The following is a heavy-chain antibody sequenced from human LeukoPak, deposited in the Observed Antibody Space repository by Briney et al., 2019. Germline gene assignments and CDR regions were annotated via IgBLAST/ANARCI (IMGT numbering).Heavy chain of an antibody. V-gene: IGHV4-39*01. J-gene: IGHJ4*02. Sequence: SETLSLTCTVSGGSIGSTTYYWGWFRQPPGKGLEWIGTIYYSGTTYYNPSLKTRVTISIDTSKNQFSLRLSSVTAADTAVYYCARHQYSGYETWGQGTLVTVSS. CDR3: ARHQYSGYET. CDR2: IYYSGTT. D-gene: IGHD5-12*01. CDR1: GGSIGSTTYY.